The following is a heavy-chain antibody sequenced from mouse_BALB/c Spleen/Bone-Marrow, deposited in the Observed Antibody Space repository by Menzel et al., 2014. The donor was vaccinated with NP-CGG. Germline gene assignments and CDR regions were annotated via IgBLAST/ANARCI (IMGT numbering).Heavy chain of an antibody. J-gene: IGHJ2*01. CDR1: GFTFSSYC. D-gene: IGHD4-1*01. Sequence: EVQGVESGGGLVKLGGSLKLSCAASGFTFSSYCMSWVRQTPEKRLELVAAINSNGGSTYYPDTVKGRFTISRDNAKNTLYLQMSSLKSEDTALYYCARRGWDGYFDYWGQGTTLTVSS. V-gene: IGHV5-6-2*01. CDR3: ARRGWDGYFDY. CDR2: INSNGGST.